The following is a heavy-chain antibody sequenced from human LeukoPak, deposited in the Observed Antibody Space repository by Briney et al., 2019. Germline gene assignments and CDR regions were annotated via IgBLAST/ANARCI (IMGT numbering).Heavy chain of an antibody. V-gene: IGHV4-4*07. D-gene: IGHD6-19*01. Sequence: SETLSLTCTVSGGSISSYYWSWLRQSAGKGLEFIGRIHSSGSTNYSPSLKSRVTMSVDTSKNQFSLNLESVTAADTAIYYCARNPVTGTNPKFDYWGQGTLVTVSS. CDR1: GGSISSYY. CDR2: IHSSGST. CDR3: ARNPVTGTNPKFDY. J-gene: IGHJ4*02.